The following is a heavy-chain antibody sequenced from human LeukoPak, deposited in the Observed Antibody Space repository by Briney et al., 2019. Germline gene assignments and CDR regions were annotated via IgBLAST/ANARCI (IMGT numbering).Heavy chain of an antibody. CDR3: ARDGRAEDYGDYVDAFDI. CDR2: INPNSGGT. CDR1: GYTFTGYY. J-gene: IGHJ3*02. V-gene: IGHV1-2*02. Sequence: ASVKVSCKASGYTFTGYYMHWVRQAPGQGLEWMGWINPNSGGTNYAQKFQGRVTMTRDTSISTAYMELSRLRSDDTAVYYCARDGRAEDYGDYVDAFDIWGQGTIVTVSS. D-gene: IGHD4-17*01.